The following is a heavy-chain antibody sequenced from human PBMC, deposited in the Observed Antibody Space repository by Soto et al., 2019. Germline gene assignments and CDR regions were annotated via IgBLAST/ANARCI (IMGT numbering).Heavy chain of an antibody. CDR3: ARESLSDIVVVPAADPPGY. D-gene: IGHD2-2*01. CDR1: GFTFSSYS. CDR2: ISSSSSTI. Sequence: EVQLVESGGGLVQPGGSLRLSCAASGFTFSSYSMNWVRQAPGKGLEWVSYISSSSSTIYYADSVKGRFTISRDNAKNSLYLHMNSLRAEDTAVYYCARESLSDIVVVPAADPPGYWGQGTLVTVSS. J-gene: IGHJ4*02. V-gene: IGHV3-48*01.